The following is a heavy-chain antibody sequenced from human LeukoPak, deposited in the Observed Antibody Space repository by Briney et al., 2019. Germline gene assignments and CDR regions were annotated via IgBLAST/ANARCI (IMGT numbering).Heavy chain of an antibody. V-gene: IGHV3-21*04. CDR2: ISSSSSYI. D-gene: IGHD3-10*01. Sequence: GGSLRLSCAASGFTFSSYSMNWVRQAPGKGLEWVSSISSSSSYIYYADSVKGRFTISRDNAKNSLYLQMNSLRAEDTALYYCAKALHTYYYGSGSYYFDAFDIWGQGTMVTVSS. CDR3: AKALHTYYYGSGSYYFDAFDI. J-gene: IGHJ3*02. CDR1: GFTFSSYS.